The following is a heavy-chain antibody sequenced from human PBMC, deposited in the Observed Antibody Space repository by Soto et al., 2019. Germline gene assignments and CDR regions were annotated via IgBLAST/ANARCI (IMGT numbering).Heavy chain of an antibody. V-gene: IGHV3-74*01. CDR2: IKSDGSGT. J-gene: IGHJ4*02. Sequence: EVQLVESGGGSVQPGGSLRLSCAASGFTFSSYWMHWVRQAPGKGLVWVSRIKSDGSGTSYADSVKGRLTISRDNAKNTLYLQMNSLRAEDTAVYYCARGDGDYYDGNGYLGRHWGQGTLVTVSS. D-gene: IGHD3-22*01. CDR1: GFTFSSYW. CDR3: ARGDGDYYDGNGYLGRH.